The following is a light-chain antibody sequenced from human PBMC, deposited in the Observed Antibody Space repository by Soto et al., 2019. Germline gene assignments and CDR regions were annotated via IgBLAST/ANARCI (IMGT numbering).Light chain of an antibody. V-gene: IGLV2-14*01. CDR1: SSDVGSYNY. CDR3: SSFTSKSTLI. CDR2: EVR. Sequence: QSVLTQPPSASGSPGQSVTISCTGTSSDVGSYNYVSWYQQHPGKAPKLMIYEVRNRPSGISFRFSGSKSGNTASLTISGLQAEDEADYYCSSFTSKSTLIFGGGTKLTVL. J-gene: IGLJ2*01.